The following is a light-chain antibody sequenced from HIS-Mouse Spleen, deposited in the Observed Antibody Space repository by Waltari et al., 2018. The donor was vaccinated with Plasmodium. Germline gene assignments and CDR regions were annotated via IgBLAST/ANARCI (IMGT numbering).Light chain of an antibody. CDR2: GAV. J-gene: IGKJ2*01. CDR1: QRVSSN. CDR3: QQYNNWPPYT. Sequence: EIVMTQSPATLSVSPGARATLSCRARQRVSSNLAWYQQNPGQAPRLRIYGAVTMATGIPARFSGRGSGTEFTLTISSRQSEDFAVYYGQQYNNWPPYTFGQGTKLETK. V-gene: IGKV3-15*01.